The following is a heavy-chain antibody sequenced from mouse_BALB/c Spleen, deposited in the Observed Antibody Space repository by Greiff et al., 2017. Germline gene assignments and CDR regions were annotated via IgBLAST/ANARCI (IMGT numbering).Heavy chain of an antibody. CDR2: IDPANGNT. D-gene: IGHD2-4*01. J-gene: IGHJ3*01. CDR3: ARRGFDYDAWFAY. V-gene: IGHV14-3*02. CDR1: GFNIKDSY. Sequence: VQLQQSGAELVKPGASVKLSCTASGFNIKDSYMHWVKQRPEQGLEWIGRIDPANGNTKYDPKFQGKATITADTASNTAYLQLSSLTSEDTAVSICARRGFDYDAWFAYWGQGTLVTVSA.